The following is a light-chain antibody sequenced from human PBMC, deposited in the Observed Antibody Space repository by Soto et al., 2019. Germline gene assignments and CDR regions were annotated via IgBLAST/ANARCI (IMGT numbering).Light chain of an antibody. CDR1: QRISSY. V-gene: IGKV3-11*01. CDR3: QQRSNWPRT. CDR2: DAS. Sequence: EIVLTQSPATLSLSPGERATLSCRASQRISSYLAWYQQKPGQAPSLLIYDASNRATGIPARFSGSGSGTDFTITISSLEPEDFPVYYCQQRSNWPRTFGQGTKVEIK. J-gene: IGKJ1*01.